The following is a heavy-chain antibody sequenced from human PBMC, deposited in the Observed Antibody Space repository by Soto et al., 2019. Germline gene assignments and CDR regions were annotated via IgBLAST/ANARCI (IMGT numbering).Heavy chain of an antibody. CDR2: ISGSGVST. J-gene: IGHJ4*02. Sequence: EVQLLESGGGLVQPGGSLRLSCAASGFTFSSYAMSWVRQAPGKGLEWGSAISGSGVSTYYADSVKGRFNISRHNSKNTMYLQMNSLRAEDTAVYYCAKDRQYSSSYYDYWGQGTLVTVSS. CDR3: AKDRQYSSSYYDY. CDR1: GFTFSSYA. D-gene: IGHD6-6*01. V-gene: IGHV3-23*01.